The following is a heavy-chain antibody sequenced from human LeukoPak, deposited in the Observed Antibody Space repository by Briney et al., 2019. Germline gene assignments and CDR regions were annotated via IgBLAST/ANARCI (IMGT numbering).Heavy chain of an antibody. V-gene: IGHV5-51*01. Sequence: GESLKISCTASGYSFTCDWLGGVRQLRGKGLEWMGIIYPGDSDTRDSTSFQGQVTISADKSISTAYLQWRSLKASDTAMYYCARHIGYSSGWYGAFDIWGQGTMVTVSS. D-gene: IGHD6-19*01. J-gene: IGHJ3*02. CDR3: ARHIGYSSGWYGAFDI. CDR1: GYSFTCDW. CDR2: IYPGDSDT.